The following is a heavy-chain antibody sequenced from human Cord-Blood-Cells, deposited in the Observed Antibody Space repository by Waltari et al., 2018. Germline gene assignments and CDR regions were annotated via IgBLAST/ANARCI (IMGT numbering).Heavy chain of an antibody. J-gene: IGHJ3*02. V-gene: IGHV1-2*04. CDR2: INPNSGGT. CDR1: GYTFTGYY. D-gene: IGHD6-13*01. CDR3: ARAGGYSSSWYAFDI. Sequence: QVQLVQSGAEVKKPGASVKVSCKASGYTFTGYYMHWVRQAPGQGLEWMGWINPNSGGTNYAQKLQGWVTMTRDTSISTAYMELSRLRSDDTAVYYCARAGGYSSSWYAFDIWGQGTMVTVSS.